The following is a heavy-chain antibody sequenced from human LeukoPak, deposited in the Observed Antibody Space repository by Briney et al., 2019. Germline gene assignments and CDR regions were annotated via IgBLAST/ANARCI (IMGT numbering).Heavy chain of an antibody. CDR2: IIPIFGTA. D-gene: IGHD4-23*01. J-gene: IGHJ4*02. CDR1: GGTFSSYA. CDR3: ASRPFETTVVPWDFY. V-gene: IGHV1-69*13. Sequence: SVKVSCKASGGTFSSYAISWARQAPGQGLEWMGGIIPIFGTANYAQKFQGRVTITADESTSTAYMELSSLRSEDTAVYYCASRPFETTVVPWDFYWGQGTQVTVSS.